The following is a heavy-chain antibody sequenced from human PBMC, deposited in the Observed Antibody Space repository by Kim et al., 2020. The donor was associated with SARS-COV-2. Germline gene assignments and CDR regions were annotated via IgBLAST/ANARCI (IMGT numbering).Heavy chain of an antibody. CDR2: IYSSSSTM. CDR1: EFTFSGYS. V-gene: IGHV3-48*04. D-gene: IGHD5-12*01. J-gene: IGHJ2*01. Sequence: GGSLRLSCAASEFTFSGYSMTWVRQAPGKGLEWGSSIYSSSSTMYYADSVKGRFTISRDNAKNSLHLQMNSLRAEDTAVYYCARVGGSGYGEYWYFDLWGRGTTVTVSS. CDR3: ARVGGSGYGEYWYFDL.